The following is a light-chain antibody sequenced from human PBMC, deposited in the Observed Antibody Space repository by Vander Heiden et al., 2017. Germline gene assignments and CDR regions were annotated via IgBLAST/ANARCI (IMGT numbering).Light chain of an antibody. J-gene: IGKJ2*01. CDR2: AAS. Sequence: DTQMTQSPSYLSASVGDRVTITCRASQSISSYLNWYQQKPGKAPKLLIYAASSLQSGVPSRFSGSGSGTDFTLTISSLQPEDFATYYCQQSYSTPPYTFGQGTKLEIK. CDR1: QSISSY. CDR3: QQSYSTPPYT. V-gene: IGKV1-39*01.